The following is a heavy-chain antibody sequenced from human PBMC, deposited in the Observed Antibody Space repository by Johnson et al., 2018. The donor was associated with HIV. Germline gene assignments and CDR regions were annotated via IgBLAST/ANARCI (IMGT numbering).Heavy chain of an antibody. V-gene: IGHV3-NL1*01. CDR3: ATSEGYGSGSYYVLDI. J-gene: IGHJ3*02. Sequence: VQVVESGGGVVQPGRSLRLSCAASGFTFSSYAMHWVRQAPGKGLEWVSVIYSGGSTYYADSVKGRFTISRDNSKNTLYLLMNSLRVEDTAVYYCATSEGYGSGSYYVLDIWGQGTMVTVSS. CDR1: GFTFSSYA. D-gene: IGHD3-10*01. CDR2: IYSGGST.